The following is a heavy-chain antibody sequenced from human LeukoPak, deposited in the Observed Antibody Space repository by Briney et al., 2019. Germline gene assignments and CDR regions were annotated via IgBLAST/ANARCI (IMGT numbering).Heavy chain of an antibody. V-gene: IGHV4-39*07. D-gene: IGHD4-11*01. CDR2: SHHSGST. CDR3: ARDSNIARFFI. CDR1: GGSINSGRDY. Sequence: SETLSLTCTDSGGSINSGRDYWGWIRQSPGKDLEWIGSSHHSGSTYYNPSLKRRVTISLDTSKNQFSLKLTSVTAADTAVYFCARDSNIARFFIWGQGTLVTVSS. J-gene: IGHJ4*02.